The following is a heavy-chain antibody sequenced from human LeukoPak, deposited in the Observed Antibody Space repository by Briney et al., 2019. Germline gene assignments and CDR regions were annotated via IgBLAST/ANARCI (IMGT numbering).Heavy chain of an antibody. V-gene: IGHV3-33*01. J-gene: IGHJ4*02. CDR1: GFAFSSYG. CDR2: IWYDGSNK. D-gene: IGHD2-15*01. CDR3: ARDLSHCSGGSCYSAHFDY. Sequence: PGGSLRLSCAASGFAFSSYGMHWVRQAPGKGLEWVAVIWYDGSNKYYADSVKGRFTISRDNSKNTLYLQMNSLRAEDTAVYYCARDLSHCSGGSCYSAHFDYWGLGTQVTVSS.